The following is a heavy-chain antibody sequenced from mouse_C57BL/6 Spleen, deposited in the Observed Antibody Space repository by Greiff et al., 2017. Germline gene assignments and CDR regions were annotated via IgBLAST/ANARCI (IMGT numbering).Heavy chain of an antibody. CDR2: ISSGSSTI. D-gene: IGHD2-3*01. Sequence: EVQLVESGGGLVKPGGSLKLSCAASGFTFSDYGMHWVRQAPEKGLEWVAYISSGSSTIYYADTVKGRFTISRDNAKNTLFLQLTSLRSEDTAMYYCARKRGYCYAMDYWGQGTSVTVSS. V-gene: IGHV5-17*01. CDR3: ARKRGYCYAMDY. CDR1: GFTFSDYG. J-gene: IGHJ4*01.